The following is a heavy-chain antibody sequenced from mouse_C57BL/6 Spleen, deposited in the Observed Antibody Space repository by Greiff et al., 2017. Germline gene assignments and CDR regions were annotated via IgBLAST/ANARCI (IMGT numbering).Heavy chain of an antibody. V-gene: IGHV1-52*01. J-gene: IGHJ2*01. Sequence: QVQLQQPGAELVRPGSSVKLSCKASGYTFTSYWMHWVKQRPIQGLEWIGNIDPSDSETYYNQKFKDKATLTVDKSSSTAYMQLSSLTSEDSAGYCGARWLGRDLDYWGQGTTVTVSS. CDR1: GYTFTSYW. CDR3: ARWLGRDLDY. D-gene: IGHD2-2*01. CDR2: IDPSDSET.